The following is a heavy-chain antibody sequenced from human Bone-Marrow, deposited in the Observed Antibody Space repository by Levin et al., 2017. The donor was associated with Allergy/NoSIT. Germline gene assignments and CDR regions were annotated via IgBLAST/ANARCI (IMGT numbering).Heavy chain of an antibody. CDR1: DDSINIYY. CDR2: IYYTGIT. D-gene: IGHD3-3*01. V-gene: IGHV4-59*01. CDR3: ARGHVEWLPPTVYYNYYMDV. J-gene: IGHJ6*03. Sequence: GSLRLSCTVSDDSINIYYWSWIRQPPGKGPEWIGYIYYTGITNYNPSLKSRVTISLDTSKNQISLNLRSMTAADTAVYYCARGHVEWLPPTVYYNYYMDVWGKGTTVTVSS.